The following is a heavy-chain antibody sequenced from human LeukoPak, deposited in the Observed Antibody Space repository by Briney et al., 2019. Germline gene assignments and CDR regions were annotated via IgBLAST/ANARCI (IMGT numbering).Heavy chain of an antibody. CDR2: IKNKAAGETT. CDR1: AFSFSNAW. Sequence: PGGSLRLSCVVSAFSFSNAWMSWVRQAPGKGLEWVGRIKNKAAGETTDYAAPVKGRFTISRDDSTNTLYLQVNSLKTKDTAVYYCTTYGDYGRFDYWGQGTLVTVSS. J-gene: IGHJ4*02. CDR3: TTYGDYGRFDY. V-gene: IGHV3-15*01. D-gene: IGHD4-17*01.